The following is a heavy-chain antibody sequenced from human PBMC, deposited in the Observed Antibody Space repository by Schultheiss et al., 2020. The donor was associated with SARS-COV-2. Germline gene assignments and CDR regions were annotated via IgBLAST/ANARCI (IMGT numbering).Heavy chain of an antibody. CDR1: GFILSNHD. V-gene: IGHV3-48*03. CDR2: ISKSGGDS. J-gene: IGHJ4*02. D-gene: IGHD2-15*01. CDR3: ATVGSPADY. Sequence: GGSLRLSCAASGFILSNHDIHWVRQAPGKGLEWVSFISKSGGDSFHADSVKGRFTMSRDNAKQLVYLQMNSLGAKDTAVYSCATVGSPADYWGQGTPVTVSS.